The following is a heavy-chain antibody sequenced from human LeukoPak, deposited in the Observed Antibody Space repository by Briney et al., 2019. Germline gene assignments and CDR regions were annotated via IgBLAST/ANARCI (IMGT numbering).Heavy chain of an antibody. CDR2: VHFSGST. D-gene: IGHD3-22*01. V-gene: IGHV4-4*07. CDR1: STSVTSHH. CDR3: ARDDSSRDDSGGYHY. Sequence: SETLSLTCAVSSTSVTSHHWAWIRXPAXXXXXXVGRVHFSGSTNYNPSLKSRVAISLDKSKNELSLTLNSLSAADTAVYYCARDDSSRDDSGGYHYWGRGVLVTVSS. J-gene: IGHJ4*02.